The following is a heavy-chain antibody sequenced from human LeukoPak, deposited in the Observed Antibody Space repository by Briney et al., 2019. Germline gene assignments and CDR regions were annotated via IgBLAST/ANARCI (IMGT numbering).Heavy chain of an antibody. J-gene: IGHJ6*03. Sequence: GGSLRPSCAASGFTFSNNAMSWVRQAPGKGLEWVANIKQDGSEKYYVDSVKGRFTISRDNAKNSLYLQMNSLRSEDTALYYCARDQFSTGYYYYMDLWGKGTTVTVSS. CDR3: ARDQFSTGYYYYMDL. CDR2: IKQDGSEK. D-gene: IGHD3-3*01. V-gene: IGHV3-7*01. CDR1: GFTFSNNA.